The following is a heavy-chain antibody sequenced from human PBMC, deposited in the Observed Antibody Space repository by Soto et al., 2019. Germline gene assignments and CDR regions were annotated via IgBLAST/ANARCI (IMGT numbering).Heavy chain of an antibody. Sequence: PSETLSLTCTVSGGSISSYYWSWIRQPPGKGLEWIGYIYYSGSTNYNPSLKSRVTISVDTSKNQFSLKLSSVTSADTAVYYCARDGCYCNGDSCHHIWFDPWGQGTLVTVSS. CDR1: GGSISSYY. V-gene: IGHV4-59*01. CDR2: IYYSGST. CDR3: ARDGCYCNGDSCHHIWFDP. J-gene: IGHJ5*02. D-gene: IGHD2-15*01.